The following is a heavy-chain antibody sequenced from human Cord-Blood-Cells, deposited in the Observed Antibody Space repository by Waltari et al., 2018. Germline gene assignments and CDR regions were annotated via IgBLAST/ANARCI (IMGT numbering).Heavy chain of an antibody. J-gene: IGHJ3*02. CDR1: GYTFTSYG. Sequence: QVQLVQSGAEVKKPGASVKVSCKASGYTFTSYGISWVRQAPGQGLEWMGWISAYNGNKNYAQKLQGRVTMTTDTSTSTAYMELRSLGSDDTAVYYCARDVLAIQLWNDAFDIWGQGTMVTVSS. CDR3: ARDVLAIQLWNDAFDI. CDR2: ISAYNGNK. V-gene: IGHV1-18*01. D-gene: IGHD5-18*01.